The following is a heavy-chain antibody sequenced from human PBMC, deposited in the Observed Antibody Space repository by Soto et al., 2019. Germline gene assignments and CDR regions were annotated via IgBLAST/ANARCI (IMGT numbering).Heavy chain of an antibody. Sequence: QVQLVESGGGVVQPGRSLRLSCAASGFTFRSYGMHWVRQARGKGLEWVAGIWYDGTVKNYADSVKGRFSISRDNSQNTVYLQMNTLRAEDTAVYYCARADCGGQCACDFWVQGTLVSVSS. D-gene: IGHD2-21*01. CDR1: GFTFRSYG. V-gene: IGHV3-33*01. J-gene: IGHJ4*02. CDR3: ARADCGGQCACDF. CDR2: IWYDGTVK.